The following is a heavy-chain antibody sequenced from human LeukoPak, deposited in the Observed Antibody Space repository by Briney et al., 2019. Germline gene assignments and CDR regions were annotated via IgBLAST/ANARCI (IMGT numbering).Heavy chain of an antibody. V-gene: IGHV3-64*01. D-gene: IGHD3-22*01. J-gene: IGHJ4*02. CDR1: GFTFSSYA. CDR2: ISSNGGST. Sequence: QTGGSLRLSCAASGFTFSSYAMHWVRQAPGKGLEYVSAISSNGGSTYYANSVKGRFTISRDNSKNTLYLQMGSLRAEDMAVYYCAREGPVRQFDYWGQGTLVTVSS. CDR3: AREGPVRQFDY.